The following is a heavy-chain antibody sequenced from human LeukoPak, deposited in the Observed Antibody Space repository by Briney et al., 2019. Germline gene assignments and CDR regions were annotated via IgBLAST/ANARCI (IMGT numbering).Heavy chain of an antibody. CDR1: GYTFTGYY. CDR3: ARAPVSPYCSGGSCYPDWFDP. D-gene: IGHD2-15*01. V-gene: IGHV1-3*01. CDR2: INAGNGNT. J-gene: IGHJ5*02. Sequence: ASVKVSCKASGYTFTGYYMHWVRQAPGQRLEWMGWINAGNGNTKYSQKFQGRVTITRDTSASTAYMELSSLRSEDTAVYYCARAPVSPYCSGGSCYPDWFDPWGQGTLVTVSS.